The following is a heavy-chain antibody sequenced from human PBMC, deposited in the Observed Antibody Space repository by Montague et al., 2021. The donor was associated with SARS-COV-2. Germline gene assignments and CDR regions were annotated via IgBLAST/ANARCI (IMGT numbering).Heavy chain of an antibody. CDR3: AKQPGAGAVVYWYFDL. CDR1: GFAFNNFA. J-gene: IGHJ2*01. CDR2: IFGSGAGT. V-gene: IGHV3-23*01. Sequence: SLRLSCAASGFAFNNFAMTWVRQPPGKELEWVSSIFGSGAGTYYADSVKGRFTISRDNSRNTLYLQMNSLRAEDTAKYYCAKQPGAGAVVYWYFDLWGRGTVVSVSS. D-gene: IGHD6-19*01.